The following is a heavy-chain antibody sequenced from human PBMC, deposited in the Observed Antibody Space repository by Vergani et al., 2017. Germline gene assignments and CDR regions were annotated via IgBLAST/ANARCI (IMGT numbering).Heavy chain of an antibody. CDR1: GFSFRNAW. V-gene: IGHV3-23*04. CDR3: AKDGPRGTAFDI. CDR2: ISGRGGST. D-gene: IGHD1-1*01. Sequence: EVQLVESGGGIVKPGGSLRLSCVASGFSFRNAWMNWVRRTPGKGLEWVSAISGRGGSTYYADSVKGRFTISRDNSKNTLYLQMNSLRAEDTAVYYCAKDGPRGTAFDIWGQGTMVTVSS. J-gene: IGHJ3*02.